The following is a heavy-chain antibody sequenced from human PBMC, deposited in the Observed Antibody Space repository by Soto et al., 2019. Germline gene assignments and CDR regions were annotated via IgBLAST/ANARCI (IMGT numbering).Heavy chain of an antibody. Sequence: EVQLVESGGGLVQPGGSLRLSCAASGFTFSSYWMSWVRQAPGKGLEWVANIKQDGSEKYYVDSVKGRFTISRDNDKNSLYLQMNSLRAEDTAVYYCARETPAAASNYWGQGTLVTVSS. CDR2: IKQDGSEK. D-gene: IGHD2-2*01. V-gene: IGHV3-7*01. CDR3: ARETPAAASNY. J-gene: IGHJ4*02. CDR1: GFTFSSYW.